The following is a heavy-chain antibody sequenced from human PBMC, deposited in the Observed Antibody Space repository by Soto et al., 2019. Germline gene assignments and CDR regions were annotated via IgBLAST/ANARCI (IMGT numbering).Heavy chain of an antibody. V-gene: IGHV3-15*01. J-gene: IGHJ4*02. CDR3: TTYRPDNGNDVDFDY. Sequence: EVQLVESGGGLVKPGGSLRLSCAASRLSFTNAWLSWVRQAPGKGLEWVGRVKDKNDGGTTDYAAPVKDRFTISRDDSKNTVYLQMNSLKTEDTSIYYCTTYRPDNGNDVDFDYWGQGTLVTVSS. CDR1: RLSFTNAW. D-gene: IGHD1-1*01. CDR2: VKDKNDGGTT.